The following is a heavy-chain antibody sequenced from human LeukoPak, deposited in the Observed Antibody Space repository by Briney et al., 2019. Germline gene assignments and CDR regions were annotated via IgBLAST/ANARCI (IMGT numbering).Heavy chain of an antibody. D-gene: IGHD3-22*01. J-gene: IGHJ4*02. CDR2: ISYDGSNK. Sequence: PGGSLRLSCAASGFTFSSYAIHWVRQAPGKRLEWVAVISYDGSNKYYADSVKGRFTISRDNSKNTLYLQMNSLRAEDTAVYFCARAEYDSSLGFAYWGQGTLVTVSS. V-gene: IGHV3-30*14. CDR1: GFTFSSYA. CDR3: ARAEYDSSLGFAY.